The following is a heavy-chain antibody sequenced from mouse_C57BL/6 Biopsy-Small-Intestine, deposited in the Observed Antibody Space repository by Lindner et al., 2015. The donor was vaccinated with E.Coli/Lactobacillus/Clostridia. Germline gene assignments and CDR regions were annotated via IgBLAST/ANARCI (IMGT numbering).Heavy chain of an antibody. J-gene: IGHJ2*01. D-gene: IGHD1-1*01. CDR2: IDPENGDT. Sequence: VQLQESGAELVRPGASVKLSCTASGFNIKDDYMHWVKQRPEQGLEWIGWIDPENGDTEYASKFQGKATITADTSSNTAYLQLSSLTSEDTAVYYCTTSGATGDYWGQGTTLTVSS. CDR1: GFNIKDDY. V-gene: IGHV14-4*01. CDR3: TTSGATGDY.